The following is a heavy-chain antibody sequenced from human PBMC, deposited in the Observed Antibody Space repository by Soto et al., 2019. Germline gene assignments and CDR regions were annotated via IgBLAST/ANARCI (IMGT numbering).Heavy chain of an antibody. CDR2: IDYNGIT. V-gene: IGHV4-59*01. CDR3: ARGRRSSGRHDASDI. Sequence: QVQLLESGPGLVKPSETLSLTCTVSSGSIGTYYWNWIRQPPGKGLEWIAYIDYNGITNSNPSLKSRLTISIDPSKNQFSLKLSSVTAADTAVYYCARGRRSSGRHDASDIWGQGTMVTFSS. CDR1: SGSIGTYY. J-gene: IGHJ3*02. D-gene: IGHD1-26*01.